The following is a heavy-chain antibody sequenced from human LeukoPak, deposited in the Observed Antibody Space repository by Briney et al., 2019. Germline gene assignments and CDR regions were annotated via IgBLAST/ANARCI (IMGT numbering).Heavy chain of an antibody. V-gene: IGHV3-48*04. CDR3: ARPVVAIDY. D-gene: IGHD2-15*01. CDR1: GFTFSSYS. Sequence: PGGSLRLSCAASGFTFSSYSINWVRQAPGKGLEWVSYISSSTSTIYYADSVKGRFTISRDNAKNSLYLQMNSLRAEDTAVYYCARPVVAIDYWGQGTLVTVSS. J-gene: IGHJ4*02. CDR2: ISSSTSTI.